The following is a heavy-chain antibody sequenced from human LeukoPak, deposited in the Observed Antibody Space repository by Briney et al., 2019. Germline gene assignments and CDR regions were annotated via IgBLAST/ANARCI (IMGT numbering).Heavy chain of an antibody. Sequence: SETLSLTCAVYGGSFRDYYWSWIRQPPGKGLEWIGEINHGGSTNYNPSLKSRVTMSIGASKSQFFLTLTPVTAADTAVYYCAREGAYSNFVNWFDTWGQGTLVTVSS. D-gene: IGHD2/OR15-2a*01. CDR3: AREGAYSNFVNWFDT. CDR1: GGSFRDYY. V-gene: IGHV4-34*01. CDR2: INHGGST. J-gene: IGHJ5*02.